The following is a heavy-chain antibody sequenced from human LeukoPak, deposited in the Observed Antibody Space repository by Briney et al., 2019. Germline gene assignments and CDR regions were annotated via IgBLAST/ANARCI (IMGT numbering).Heavy chain of an antibody. D-gene: IGHD3-22*01. J-gene: IGHJ4*02. CDR1: AYTFTGYY. V-gene: IGHV1-18*04. Sequence: ASVKVSCKASAYTFTGYYIHWVRQAPGQGLEWMGWISAYNGNTNYAQKLQGRVTMTTDTSTSTAYMELRSLRSDDTAVYYCARGKRFRKGYDSSGHFDYWGQGTLVTVSS. CDR3: ARGKRFRKGYDSSGHFDY. CDR2: ISAYNGNT.